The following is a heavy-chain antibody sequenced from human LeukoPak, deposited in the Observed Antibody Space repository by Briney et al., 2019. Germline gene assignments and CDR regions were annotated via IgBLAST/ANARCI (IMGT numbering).Heavy chain of an antibody. D-gene: IGHD1-26*01. CDR3: ARGVGNWFDP. V-gene: IGHV1-8*01. CDR1: GYTFTSYD. Sequence: GASVKVSCKASGYTFTSYDINWVRQATGLGLEWVGWMNPNTGNTGYAQKFQGRVTITRTTSINTAYMELSSLRSEDTAVYYCARGVGNWFDPWGQGTLVTVSS. J-gene: IGHJ5*02. CDR2: MNPNTGNT.